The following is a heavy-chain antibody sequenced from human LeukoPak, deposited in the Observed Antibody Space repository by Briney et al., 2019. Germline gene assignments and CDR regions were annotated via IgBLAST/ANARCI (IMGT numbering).Heavy chain of an antibody. CDR2: INPNSGGT. J-gene: IGHJ5*02. V-gene: IGHV1-2*02. Sequence: GASVTVSCKASGYTLTGYYMHWVRQAPGQGLEWMGWINPNSGGTNYAQKFQGRVTMTRDTSISTAYMELTRLTSDDTAVYYCTRDRSSGSNWFDPWGQGTLVTVSS. CDR3: TRDRSSGSNWFDP. CDR1: GYTLTGYY. D-gene: IGHD6-19*01.